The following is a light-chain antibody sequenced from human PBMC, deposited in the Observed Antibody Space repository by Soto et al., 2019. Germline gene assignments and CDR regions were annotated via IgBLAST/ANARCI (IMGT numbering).Light chain of an antibody. Sequence: EIVLTQSPGTLSLSPGERATLSCMALQSVSSSYLAWYQQKPGQAPRLLIHAASNRATGVPARLSGSWSGTEFTLTISSLQSEDFAVYYCQQCNNWITFGQGTRLEIK. CDR1: QSVSSSY. CDR2: AAS. CDR3: QQCNNWIT. J-gene: IGKJ5*01. V-gene: IGKV3-15*01.